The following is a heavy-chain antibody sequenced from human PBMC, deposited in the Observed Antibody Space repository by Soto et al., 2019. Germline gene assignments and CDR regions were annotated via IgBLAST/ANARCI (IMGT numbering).Heavy chain of an antibody. CDR1: GYTFTSYG. J-gene: IGHJ3*02. V-gene: IGHV1-18*04. D-gene: IGHD3-22*01. CDR2: ISAYNGNT. Sequence: ASVKVSCKASGYTFTSYGISWVRQAPGQGLEWMGWISAYNGNTNYAQKLQGRVTMTTDTSTSTAYMELRSLRSDDTAVYYCARERVYYYDGSGLDAFDIWGQGTMVTVSS. CDR3: ARERVYYYDGSGLDAFDI.